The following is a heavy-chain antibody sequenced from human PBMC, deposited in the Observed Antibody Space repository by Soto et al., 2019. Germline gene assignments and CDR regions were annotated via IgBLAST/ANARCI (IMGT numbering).Heavy chain of an antibody. CDR3: ARGRQAYYYYYGMDV. Sequence: QVQLVESGGGVVQPGRSLRLSCAASRFTFSSYAMHWVRQAPGKGLEWVAVISYDGSNKYYADSVKGRFTISRDNSKNTLYLQMNSLRAEDTAVYYCARGRQAYYYYYGMDVWGQGTTVTVSS. V-gene: IGHV3-30*14. CDR1: RFTFSSYA. CDR2: ISYDGSNK. J-gene: IGHJ6*02.